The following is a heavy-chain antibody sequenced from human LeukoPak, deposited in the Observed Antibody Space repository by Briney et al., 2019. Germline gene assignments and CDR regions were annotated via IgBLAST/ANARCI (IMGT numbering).Heavy chain of an antibody. CDR1: GYTFTIYY. CDR2: INTGNGNT. CDR3: ARDGEYRSSVNWFDP. Sequence: ASVKVSCKASGYTFTIYYIHWVRQAPGQRLEWMGWINTGNGNTKYSQKFQGRVTITRDTSASTAYMDLSSLRSEDTAVYYCARDGEYRSSVNWFDPWGQGTLVTVSS. V-gene: IGHV1-3*04. J-gene: IGHJ5*02. D-gene: IGHD6-13*01.